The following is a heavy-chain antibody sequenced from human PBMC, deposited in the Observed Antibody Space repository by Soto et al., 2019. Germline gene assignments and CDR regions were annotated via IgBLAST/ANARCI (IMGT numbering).Heavy chain of an antibody. CDR2: IDPSDSYT. V-gene: IGHV5-10-1*01. Sequence: RGESLKISCKGSGYSFTSYWISWVRQMPGKGLEWMGRIDPSDSYTNYSPSFQGHVTISADKSISTAYLQWSSLKASDTAMYYCARQETYYYDSREPWGQGPLVTVS. J-gene: IGHJ5*02. CDR1: GYSFTSYW. CDR3: ARQETYYYDSREP. D-gene: IGHD3-22*01.